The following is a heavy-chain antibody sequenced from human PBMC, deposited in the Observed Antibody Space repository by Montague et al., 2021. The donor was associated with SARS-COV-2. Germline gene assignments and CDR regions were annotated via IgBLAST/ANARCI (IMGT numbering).Heavy chain of an antibody. CDR3: ARDLSVRRAVNWFDP. CDR2: IYYSGDI. V-gene: IGHV4-59*11. Sequence: SETLSLTCAVSGGSMSDHYWAWIRQPPGKGLEWLAYIYYSGDINSNASLKSRVTMSVDTSKNQFSLKLTSVTAADTAVYYCARDLSVRRAVNWFDPWGQGTLVTVSS. CDR1: GGSMSDHY. J-gene: IGHJ5*02. D-gene: IGHD3-10*01.